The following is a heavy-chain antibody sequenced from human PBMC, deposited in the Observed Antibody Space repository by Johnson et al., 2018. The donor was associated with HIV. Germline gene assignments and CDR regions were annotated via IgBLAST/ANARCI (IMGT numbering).Heavy chain of an antibody. CDR3: ARGSRYTYDNDDVYLLQAFDV. V-gene: IGHV3-30*04. CDR2: ISYDGSDK. Sequence: QVQLVESGGGVVRPGRSLRLSCAACEFTFSRFAMHWVRQAPGKGLEWVAVISYDGSDKYYADSVKGRFTISRDSSKNTLYLQMNSLRIEDTAVYYCARGSRYTYDNDDVYLLQAFDVWGQGTVVTVSS. CDR1: EFTFSRFA. D-gene: IGHD3-16*01. J-gene: IGHJ3*01.